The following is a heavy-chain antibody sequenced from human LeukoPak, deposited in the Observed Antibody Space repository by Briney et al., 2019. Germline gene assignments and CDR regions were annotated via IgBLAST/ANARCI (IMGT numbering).Heavy chain of an antibody. CDR2: INVSGGGT. D-gene: IGHD2-15*01. CDR1: GGSISSSSYY. V-gene: IGHV3-23*01. CDR3: SKGGVVHAFHI. J-gene: IGHJ3*02. Sequence: AETLSLTCTVSGGSISSSSYYWGWIRQPPGKGLEWVSAINVSGGGTYYADSVKGRFSISRDNSKNTLYLQMNSLRAEDTAVYYCSKGGVVHAFHIWGQGTMVTVSS.